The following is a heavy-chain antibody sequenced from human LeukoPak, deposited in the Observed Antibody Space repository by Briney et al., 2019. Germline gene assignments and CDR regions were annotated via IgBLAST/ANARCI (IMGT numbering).Heavy chain of an antibody. J-gene: IGHJ4*02. D-gene: IGHD3-22*01. CDR2: IYYSGTT. CDR3: ARRYYFDSSNYLYYFDY. Sequence: PSETLSLTCTVPGXSISSGDYYWSWIRQPPGKGLEWIGYIYYSGTTYYNPSLKRRVTISVDTSKNQFSLKLTSVTAADTAVYYCARRYYFDSSNYLYYFDYWGQGTLVTVSS. V-gene: IGHV4-30-4*01. CDR1: GXSISSGDYY.